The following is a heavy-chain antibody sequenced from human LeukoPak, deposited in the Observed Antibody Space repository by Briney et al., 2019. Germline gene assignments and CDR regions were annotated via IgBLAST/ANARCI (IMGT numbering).Heavy chain of an antibody. CDR2: INPRGGST. J-gene: IGHJ4*02. D-gene: IGHD1-26*01. V-gene: IGHV1-46*01. CDR1: GYTFTSYY. CDR3: ARDLGVGSNSLDY. Sequence: ASVKVSCKASGYTFTSYYMHWVRQAPGQGFEWMGIINPRGGSTSYPKKLQGRVTMTRDMATSTVYMELSSLRSEDTAVYYCARDLGVGSNSLDYWGQGTLVTVSS.